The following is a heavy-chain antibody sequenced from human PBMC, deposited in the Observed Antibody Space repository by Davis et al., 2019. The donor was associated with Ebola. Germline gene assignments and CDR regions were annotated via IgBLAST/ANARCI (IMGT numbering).Heavy chain of an antibody. CDR2: IIPVFRTA. CDR1: GGTLTSYA. CDR3: ARDQYCTNGVCYTYYDY. J-gene: IGHJ4*02. Sequence: SVKVSCKAVGGTLTSYAMTWVRQAPGQGLEWMAGIIPVFRTANYAQKFQGRVTMTTDTSTSTAYMELRSLRSDDTAVYYCARDQYCTNGVCYTYYDYWGQGTLVTVSS. D-gene: IGHD2-8*01. V-gene: IGHV1-69*05.